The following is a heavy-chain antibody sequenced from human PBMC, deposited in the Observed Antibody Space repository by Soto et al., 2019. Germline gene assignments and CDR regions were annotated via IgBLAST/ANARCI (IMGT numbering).Heavy chain of an antibody. CDR2: IIPISGTA. Sequence: QVQLVQSGAEVKKPGSSVKVSCKASGGTFSSYAISWVRQAPGQGLEWMGGIIPISGTANYEQKFQGRVTITADESTSTVSMELSSLRSEDTAVYFCARSQGSSTSLEIYYYYYYGMDVWGQGTTVTVSS. CDR1: GGTFSSYA. J-gene: IGHJ6*02. D-gene: IGHD2-2*01. CDR3: ARSQGSSTSLEIYYYYYYGMDV. V-gene: IGHV1-69*01.